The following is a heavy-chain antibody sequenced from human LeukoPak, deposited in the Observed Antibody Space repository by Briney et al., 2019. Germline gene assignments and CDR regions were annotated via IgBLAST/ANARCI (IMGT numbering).Heavy chain of an antibody. V-gene: IGHV5-51*01. CDR2: IYPGDSDT. Sequence: GESLKISCKGSGYSFTNYWIGWVRQMPGEGLEWVGIIYPGDSDTRYSPSFQGQVTISADKSISTAYLQWGSLRASDTAMYYCARRATSLSYFDYWGQGTLVTVSS. D-gene: IGHD5/OR15-5a*01. CDR1: GYSFTNYW. J-gene: IGHJ4*02. CDR3: ARRATSLSYFDY.